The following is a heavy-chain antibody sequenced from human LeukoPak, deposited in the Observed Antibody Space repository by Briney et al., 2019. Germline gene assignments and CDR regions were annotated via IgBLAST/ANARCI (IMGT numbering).Heavy chain of an antibody. Sequence: GRSLRLSCAASGFTFSSYGMHWVRQAPGKGLEWVAVISYDGSNKYYADSVKGRFTISRDNSKNTLYLQMNSLRAEDTAVYYCAKDLGIGGLDYWGQGTLVTVSS. CDR2: ISYDGSNK. J-gene: IGHJ4*02. V-gene: IGHV3-30*18. D-gene: IGHD3-16*01. CDR3: AKDLGIGGLDY. CDR1: GFTFSSYG.